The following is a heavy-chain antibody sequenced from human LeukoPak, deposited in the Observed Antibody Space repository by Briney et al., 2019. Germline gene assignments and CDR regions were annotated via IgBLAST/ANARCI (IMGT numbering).Heavy chain of an antibody. CDR1: GLTFSSYA. CDR3: AKGGVVPAAMGGMDV. CDR2: VSGSGGST. J-gene: IGHJ6*02. Sequence: GGSLRLSCAASGLTFSSYAMSWVRQAPGKGLEWVSAVSGSGGSTYYADSVKGRFTISRDNSKNTLYLQMNSLRAEDTAVYYCAKGGVVPAAMGGMDVWGQGTTVTVSS. V-gene: IGHV3-23*01. D-gene: IGHD2-2*01.